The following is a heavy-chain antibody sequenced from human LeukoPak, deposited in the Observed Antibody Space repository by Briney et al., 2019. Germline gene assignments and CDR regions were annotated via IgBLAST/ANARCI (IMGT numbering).Heavy chain of an antibody. CDR1: AFTFDNYW. CDR2: IKGDGSST. V-gene: IGHV3-74*01. Sequence: PGGSLRLSCVASAFTFDNYWMHWVRQAPGKGLVWVSRIKGDGSSTNCADSVRGRFTISRDNAKNTVYLQMNSLRTEDTAVYYCARGLPNYYGMDVWGQGTTVTVSS. CDR3: ARGLPNYYGMDV. J-gene: IGHJ6*02.